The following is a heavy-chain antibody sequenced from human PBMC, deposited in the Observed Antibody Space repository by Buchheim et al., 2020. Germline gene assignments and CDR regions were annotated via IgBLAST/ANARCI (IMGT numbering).Heavy chain of an antibody. J-gene: IGHJ4*02. Sequence: QVPLPESGPGLVKPSQTLSLTCTVSGGSSSSGTYYWSWIRQPAGKGRAWIGRVHSSGSTVFNPSLQCRLPMSVHTSKNQFSLRLTSVTAADAAVYFCARSTYIEGAGFYFDYWGQGT. V-gene: IGHV4-61*02. D-gene: IGHD6-13*01. CDR3: ARSTYIEGAGFYFDY. CDR1: GGSSSSGTYY. CDR2: VHSSGST.